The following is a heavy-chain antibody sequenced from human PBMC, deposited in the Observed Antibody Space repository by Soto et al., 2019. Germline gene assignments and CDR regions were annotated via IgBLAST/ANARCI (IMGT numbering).Heavy chain of an antibody. CDR2: IYYSGYT. D-gene: IGHD3-3*01. J-gene: IGHJ5*02. CDR1: GGSISSYY. V-gene: IGHV4-59*01. Sequence: PSETLSLTSTVSGGSISSYYWSWIRQPPGKGLEWIGYIYYSGYTNYNPSLESRVTISVDTSKNQFSLKLSSVTAADTAVYYCARVLFGRGNWFDPWGQGTLVTVSS. CDR3: ARVLFGRGNWFDP.